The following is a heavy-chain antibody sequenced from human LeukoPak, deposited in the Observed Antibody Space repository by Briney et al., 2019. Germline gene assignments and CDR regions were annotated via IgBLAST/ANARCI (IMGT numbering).Heavy chain of an antibody. Sequence: PGGSLRLSCAASGFTFSSYSMAWVRQAPGKGLEWVANIKQDGSAKYYVDSVKGRFTISRDNAKNSLFLQMNSLRAEDTAVYYCARSRSSSCTFDYWGQGTLVTVSS. J-gene: IGHJ4*02. CDR3: ARSRSSSCTFDY. V-gene: IGHV3-7*02. CDR1: GFTFSSYS. CDR2: IKQDGSAK. D-gene: IGHD6-13*01.